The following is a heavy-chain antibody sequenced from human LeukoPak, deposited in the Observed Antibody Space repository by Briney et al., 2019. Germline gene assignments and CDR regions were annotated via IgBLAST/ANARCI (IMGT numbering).Heavy chain of an antibody. D-gene: IGHD6-19*01. Sequence: GGSLRLSCAASGFIFDDYGMSWVRQAPGKGLELVSYISSSGSTIYYADSVKGRFTISRDNAKNSLYLQMNSLRAEDTAVYYCAAPDPPAVAGFDYWGQGTLVTVSS. CDR1: GFIFDDYG. CDR2: ISSSGSTI. J-gene: IGHJ4*02. CDR3: AAPDPPAVAGFDY. V-gene: IGHV3-48*03.